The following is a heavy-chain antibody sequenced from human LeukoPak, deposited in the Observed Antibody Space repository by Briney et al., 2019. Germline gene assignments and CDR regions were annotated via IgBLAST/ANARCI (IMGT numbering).Heavy chain of an antibody. Sequence: PSETLSLTCTVSGGSISSSSYYWGWIRQSPGKGLEWIGNIYYSGSTHYTPSLKSRVTISVDTSKNQCSLKLTSVTAADTALYYCARRYYGSGNPFDPWGQGTLVTVSS. CDR3: ARRYYGSGNPFDP. CDR1: GGSISSSSYY. D-gene: IGHD3-10*01. CDR2: IYYSGST. J-gene: IGHJ5*02. V-gene: IGHV4-39*01.